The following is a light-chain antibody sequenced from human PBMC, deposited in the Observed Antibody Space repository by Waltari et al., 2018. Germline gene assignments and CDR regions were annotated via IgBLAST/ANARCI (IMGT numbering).Light chain of an antibody. CDR1: QSVSTS. V-gene: IGKV3-15*01. CDR2: GAS. CDR3: QQYYSTPYT. J-gene: IGKJ2*01. Sequence: EIVMTQSPATLSVSPGERVTLSCRASQSVSTSLAWYQQKPGQAPRLLMYGASTRATGIPARFSGSGSGTEFTLTISSLQAEDVAVYYCQQYYSTPYTFGQGTKLEIK.